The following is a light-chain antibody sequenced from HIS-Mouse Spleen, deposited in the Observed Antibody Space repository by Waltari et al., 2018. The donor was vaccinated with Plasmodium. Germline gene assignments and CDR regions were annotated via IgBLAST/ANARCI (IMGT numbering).Light chain of an antibody. CDR2: EDS. CDR1: ALPKKY. CDR3: YSTDSSGNHRV. V-gene: IGLV3-10*01. J-gene: IGLJ3*02. Sequence: SYELTQPPSVPVSPGQTARITCPGAALPKKYAYWYQQKSGQAHVLVIYEDSKRPSGIPERFSGSSSGTMATLTISGAQVEDEADYYCYSTDSSGNHRVFGGGTKLTVL.